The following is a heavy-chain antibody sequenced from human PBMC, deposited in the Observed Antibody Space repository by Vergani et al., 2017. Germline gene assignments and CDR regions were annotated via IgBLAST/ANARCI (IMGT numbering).Heavy chain of an antibody. D-gene: IGHD2-15*01. Sequence: QVQLVQSGAEVKKPGASVRVSCKASGYTFTGYSMHWVRQAPGQGLEWMGWINPSSGGTNYAQKVQGRITMTRDTSISTAYMELSRLRSDATAVYYVASCYCSGGSIYRAFDPWGQGTLVTVSS. CDR1: GYTFTGYS. V-gene: IGHV1-2*02. CDR3: ASCYCSGGSIYRAFDP. J-gene: IGHJ5*02. CDR2: INPSSGGT.